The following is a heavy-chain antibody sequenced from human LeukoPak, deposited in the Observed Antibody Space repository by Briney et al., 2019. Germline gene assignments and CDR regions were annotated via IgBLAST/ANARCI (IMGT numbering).Heavy chain of an antibody. D-gene: IGHD3-10*01. CDR2: ISGSGGST. V-gene: IGHV3-23*01. CDR1: GFTFSNAW. J-gene: IGHJ3*02. CDR3: ARSDGYGLIGI. Sequence: GGSLRLSCAASGFTFSNAWMSWVRQAPGKGLEWVSAISGSGGSTYYADSVKGRFTISRDNSKNTLYLQMNSLTAADTAVYYCARSDGYGLIGIWGQGTMVTVSS.